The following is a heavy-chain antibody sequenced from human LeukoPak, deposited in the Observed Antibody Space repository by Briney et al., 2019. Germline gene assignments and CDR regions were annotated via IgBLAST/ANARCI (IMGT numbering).Heavy chain of an antibody. J-gene: IGHJ4*02. Sequence: TGGSPRLSCAASGFTFSSYWMSWVRQAPGKGLEWVANIKQDGSEKYYVDSVKGRFTISRDNAKNSLYLQMNSLRAEDTAVYYCARARLGYCSGGSCPYLYWGQGTLVTVSS. D-gene: IGHD2-15*01. CDR1: GFTFSSYW. CDR3: ARARLGYCSGGSCPYLY. V-gene: IGHV3-7*01. CDR2: IKQDGSEK.